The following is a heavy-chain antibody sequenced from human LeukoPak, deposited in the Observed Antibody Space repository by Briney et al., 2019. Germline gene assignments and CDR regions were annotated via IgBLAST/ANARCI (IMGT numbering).Heavy chain of an antibody. CDR2: ISYDGNNK. Sequence: GRSLRLSCVASGFTFSCYTMHWVRQAPGTGLEWVAVISYDGNNKYYADSVKGRFTISRDNSKNTLYLQMNSPRGEDTAVYYCARNPYYGDYVWGQGTRVTVSS. V-gene: IGHV3-30*01. D-gene: IGHD4-17*01. J-gene: IGHJ4*02. CDR1: GFTFSCYT. CDR3: ARNPYYGDYV.